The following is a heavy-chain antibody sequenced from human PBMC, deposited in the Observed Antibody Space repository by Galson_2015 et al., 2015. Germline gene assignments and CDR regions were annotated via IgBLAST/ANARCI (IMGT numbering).Heavy chain of an antibody. CDR3: AGGTGASIAY. Sequence: CAISGDSVSSNSGAWNWIRQSPSRGLEWLGRTYFRSQWYNDYAISVKSRVTINPDTSKNQFSLQLNSVTPDDTAVYYCAGGTGASIAYSGQGTLVPVSS. J-gene: IGHJ4*02. CDR2: TYFRSQWYN. V-gene: IGHV6-1*01. D-gene: IGHD7-27*01. CDR1: GDSVSSNSGA.